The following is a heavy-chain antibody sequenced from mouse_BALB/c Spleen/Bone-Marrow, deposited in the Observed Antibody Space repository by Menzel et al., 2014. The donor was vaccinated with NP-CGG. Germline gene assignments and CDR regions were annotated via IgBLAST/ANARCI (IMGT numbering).Heavy chain of an antibody. CDR1: GYTFTNYW. Sequence: QVQLQQSGAELVRPGASVKVSCKASGYTFTNYWINWVRQRPGQGLEWIGNIYPSDSYSNYNQKFKDKATLTVDKSSSTAYMQLSSPQSEDSAVYYFTRRDRYDSYGVDYLGQGPSVTVPS. D-gene: IGHD2-14*01. CDR2: IYPSDSYS. J-gene: IGHJ4*01. CDR3: TRRDRYDSYGVDY. V-gene: IGHV1-69*02.